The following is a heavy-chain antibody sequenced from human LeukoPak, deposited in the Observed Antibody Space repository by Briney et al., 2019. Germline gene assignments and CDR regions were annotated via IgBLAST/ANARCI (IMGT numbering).Heavy chain of an antibody. V-gene: IGHV4-39*07. D-gene: IGHD6-13*01. CDR2: IYYTGST. J-gene: IGHJ6*03. Sequence: SETLSLTCTVSGGSISNSDYYWGWIRQPPGKGLEWIGNIYYTGSTYYNPSLKSRVTISVDTSKNQFSLKVNSLTAADTAVYYCATTGGSSWFYYYYYMDVWGKGTTVTVSS. CDR1: GGSISNSDYY. CDR3: ATTGGSSWFYYYYYMDV.